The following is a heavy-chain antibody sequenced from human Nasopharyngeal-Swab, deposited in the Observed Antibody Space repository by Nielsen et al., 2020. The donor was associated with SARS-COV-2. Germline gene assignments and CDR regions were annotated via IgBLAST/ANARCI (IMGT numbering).Heavy chain of an antibody. D-gene: IGHD4-23*01. CDR2: ISWNSGSI. Sequence: SLKISCEASGFTFNNYGMHWVRQAPGKGLEWVSGISWNSGSIGYADSVKGRFTISRDNAKNSLYLQMNSLRAEDTALYYCAKGKWATVAYYFDYWGQGTLVTVSS. CDR1: GFTFNNYG. CDR3: AKGKWATVAYYFDY. J-gene: IGHJ4*02. V-gene: IGHV3-9*01.